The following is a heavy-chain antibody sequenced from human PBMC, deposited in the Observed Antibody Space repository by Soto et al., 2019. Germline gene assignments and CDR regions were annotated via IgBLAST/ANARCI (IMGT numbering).Heavy chain of an antibody. CDR2: ISSTSGII. CDR3: ARGRIREMEYSGSITAFDY. D-gene: IGHD1-26*01. CDR1: GFTFSSYS. V-gene: IGHV3-48*02. Sequence: GGSLRLSCAASGFTFSSYSMNWVRQAPGKGLEWVSYISSTSGIIHYADSVKGRFTISRDNAKNSLYLEMNSLRDEDTAVYYCARGRIREMEYSGSITAFDYWGQGTLVTAPQ. J-gene: IGHJ4*02.